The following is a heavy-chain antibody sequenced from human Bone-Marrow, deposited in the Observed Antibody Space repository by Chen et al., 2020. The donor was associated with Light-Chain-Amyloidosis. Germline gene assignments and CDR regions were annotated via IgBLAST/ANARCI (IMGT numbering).Heavy chain of an antibody. CDR1: GASVSSDYHY. V-gene: IGHV4-61*01. Sequence: QVQLQESGPGLVKPSGTLSLTCTVAGASVSSDYHYWTWIRQPPGDRLEWIGYIYYTGSTKYNPSLESRIAISIDTSKNQFSLKVNSVTAADTAVYYCVRRDVRWHIDFWGQEALVTVSS. CDR3: VRRDVRWHIDF. D-gene: IGHD6-13*01. CDR2: IYYTGST. J-gene: IGHJ4*02.